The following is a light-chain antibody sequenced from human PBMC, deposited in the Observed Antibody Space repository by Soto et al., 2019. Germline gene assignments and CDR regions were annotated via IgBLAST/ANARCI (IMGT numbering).Light chain of an antibody. CDR1: QPVNNN. Sequence: IVMTQSQATPSLSPGERATLSCRASQPVNNNLAWYQYKPGQAPRLLIYAVSTRATGVSARFSGGGSVTEFSRTISGLQSEAFAGYYCQQYEKWPPSITFGQGTRLEIK. CDR3: QQYEKWPPSIT. J-gene: IGKJ5*01. CDR2: AVS. V-gene: IGKV3-15*01.